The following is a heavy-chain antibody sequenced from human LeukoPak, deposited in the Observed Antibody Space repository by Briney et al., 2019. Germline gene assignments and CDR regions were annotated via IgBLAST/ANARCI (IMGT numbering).Heavy chain of an antibody. CDR2: ISSSSSYI. Sequence: GGSLRLSCAASGFTFSSYSMNWVRQAPGKGLEWVSSISSSSSYIYYADSVKGRFTISRDNAKNSLYLQMNSLSAEDTAVYYCARVSRVDRSSPILYSYHYGMDVWRQGTTVTVSS. V-gene: IGHV3-21*01. D-gene: IGHD6-6*01. J-gene: IGHJ6*01. CDR3: ARVSRVDRSSPILYSYHYGMDV. CDR1: GFTFSSYS.